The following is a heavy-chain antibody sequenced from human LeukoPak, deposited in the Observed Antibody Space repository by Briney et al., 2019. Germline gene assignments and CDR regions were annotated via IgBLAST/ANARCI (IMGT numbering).Heavy chain of an antibody. CDR1: GFTVSSNY. J-gene: IGHJ2*01. V-gene: IGHV3-23*01. CDR2: ISGSGGST. D-gene: IGHD3/OR15-3a*01. CDR3: AKDWTGTKPFDL. Sequence: GGSLRLSCAASGFTVSSNYMGWVRQAPGKGLEWVSSISGSGGSTYYADSVKGRFTISRDNSKNTLYMQMNSLRAKDTAVYYCAKDWTGTKPFDLWGRGTLVTVSS.